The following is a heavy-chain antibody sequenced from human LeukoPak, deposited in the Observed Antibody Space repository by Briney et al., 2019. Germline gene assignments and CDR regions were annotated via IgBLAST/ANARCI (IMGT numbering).Heavy chain of an antibody. V-gene: IGHV3-7*03. CDR2: IKQDGSEK. D-gene: IGHD3-10*01. J-gene: IGHJ4*02. Sequence: PGGSLRLSCAASGFTFSSYWMSWVRQAPGKGLEWVANIKQDGSEKYYVDSVKGRFTISRDNAKNSLYLQMNSLRAEDTAVYYCAKDPTFYGSGSHFDYWGQGTLVTVSS. CDR1: GFTFSSYW. CDR3: AKDPTFYGSGSHFDY.